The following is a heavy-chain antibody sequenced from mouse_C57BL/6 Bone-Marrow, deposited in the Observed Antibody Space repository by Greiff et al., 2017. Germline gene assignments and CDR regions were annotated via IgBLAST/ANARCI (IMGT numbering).Heavy chain of an antibody. D-gene: IGHD2-1*01. CDR1: GFTFSSYA. Sequence: EVQVVESGGGLVKPGGSLKLSCAASGFTFSSYAMSWVRQTPEKRLEWVATISDGGSYTYYPDNVKGRFTISRDNAKNNLYLQMSHLKSEDTAMYYCARDRGNPSWFAYWGQGTLVTVSA. J-gene: IGHJ3*01. CDR2: ISDGGSYT. CDR3: ARDRGNPSWFAY. V-gene: IGHV5-4*01.